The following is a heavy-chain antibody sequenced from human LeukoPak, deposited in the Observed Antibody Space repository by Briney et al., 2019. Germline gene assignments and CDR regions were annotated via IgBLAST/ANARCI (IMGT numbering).Heavy chain of an antibody. Sequence: GGSLRLSCSASGFTFNNAWMSWVRQAPGKGLEWVGRIKSKSDGGTTDYVAPVEGRFTISRDDSKNTLYLQMNSLKTEDTAVYFCATEYYGAYNFWGQGTLVTVSS. CDR3: ATEYYGAYNF. D-gene: IGHD4-17*01. CDR2: IKSKSDGGTT. J-gene: IGHJ4*02. V-gene: IGHV3-15*01. CDR1: GFTFNNAW.